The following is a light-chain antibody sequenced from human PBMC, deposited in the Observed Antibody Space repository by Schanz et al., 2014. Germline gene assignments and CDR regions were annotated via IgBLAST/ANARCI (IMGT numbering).Light chain of an antibody. CDR3: QQRSNWPPYT. J-gene: IGKJ2*01. CDR1: QSVDNN. Sequence: EIVLTQSPATLSLSPGERATLSCRASQSVDNNLAWYQQKPGQAPRLLIYDASNRATGIPGRFSGSGSGTXFTLTISSLEPEDFALYYCQQRSNWPPYTFGQGTKLEIK. CDR2: DAS. V-gene: IGKV3-11*01.